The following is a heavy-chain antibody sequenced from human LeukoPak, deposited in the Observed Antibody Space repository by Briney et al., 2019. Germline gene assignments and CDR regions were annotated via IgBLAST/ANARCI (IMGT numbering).Heavy chain of an antibody. D-gene: IGHD3-10*01. Sequence: ASVKVSCKASGYTFTGYYMHWVRQAPGQGLEWMGWINLNSGGTNYAQKFQGRVTMTRDTSISTAYMELSRLRSDDTAVYYCARVGSGSGSYYKNWGQGTLVTVSS. CDR3: ARVGSGSGSYYKN. V-gene: IGHV1-2*02. CDR2: INLNSGGT. CDR1: GYTFTGYY. J-gene: IGHJ4*02.